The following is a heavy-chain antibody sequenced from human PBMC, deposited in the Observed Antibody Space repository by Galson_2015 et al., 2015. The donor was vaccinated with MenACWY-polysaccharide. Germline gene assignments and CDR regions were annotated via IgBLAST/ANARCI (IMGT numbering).Heavy chain of an antibody. CDR1: GFTFSSYG. Sequence: SLRLSCAASGFTFSSYGMHWVRQAPGKGLEWVAVISYDGSNKYYADSVKGRFTISRDNSKNTLYLQMNSLRAEDTAVYYCAKQYYDFWSGPDMPIYGMDVWGQGTTVTVSS. CDR3: AKQYYDFWSGPDMPIYGMDV. CDR2: ISYDGSNK. D-gene: IGHD3-3*01. J-gene: IGHJ6*02. V-gene: IGHV3-30*18.